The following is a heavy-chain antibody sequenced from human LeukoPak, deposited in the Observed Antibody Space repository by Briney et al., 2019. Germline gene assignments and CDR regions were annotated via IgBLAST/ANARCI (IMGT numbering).Heavy chain of an antibody. Sequence: ASVKVSCKASGYTFTSYDINWVRQATGQGLEWMGWMNPNSGNTGYAQKFQGRVTMTRNTSISTAYMELSSLRSADTAVYYCAREAAAGTSFDPWGQGTLVTVSS. J-gene: IGHJ5*02. CDR3: AREAAAGTSFDP. V-gene: IGHV1-8*01. CDR2: MNPNSGNT. D-gene: IGHD6-13*01. CDR1: GYTFTSYD.